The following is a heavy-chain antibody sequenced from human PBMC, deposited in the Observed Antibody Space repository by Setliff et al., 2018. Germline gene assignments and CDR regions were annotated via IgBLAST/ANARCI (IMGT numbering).Heavy chain of an antibody. D-gene: IGHD2-15*01. CDR2: IYDSGSS. V-gene: IGHV4-39*01. CDR3: GRGFSRIEGWGNWFDP. J-gene: IGHJ5*02. CDR1: GGSVSNSGFF. Sequence: NPSETRSLTGTVAGGSVSNSGFFWGWLRQAPGKGLEWIGNIYDSGSSNYNASLKRRLIITRYTSKNQISLKWTSVTAADTAVYYCGRGFSRIEGWGNWFDPWGQGILVTVSS.